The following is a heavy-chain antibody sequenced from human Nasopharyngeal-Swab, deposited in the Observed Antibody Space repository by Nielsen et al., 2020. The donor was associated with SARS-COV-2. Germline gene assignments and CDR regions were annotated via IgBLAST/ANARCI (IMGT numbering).Heavy chain of an antibody. Sequence: GGPLRLSCAASGFTFSDHYMDWVRQAPGKGLEWVGRTRNKANSYTTEYAASVKGRFTISRDDSKNSLYLQMNSLKTEDTAVYYCARVRDTVAAYYFDYWGQGTLVTVSS. V-gene: IGHV3-72*01. D-gene: IGHD6-19*01. CDR3: ARVRDTVAAYYFDY. CDR2: TRNKANSYTT. CDR1: GFTFSDHY. J-gene: IGHJ4*02.